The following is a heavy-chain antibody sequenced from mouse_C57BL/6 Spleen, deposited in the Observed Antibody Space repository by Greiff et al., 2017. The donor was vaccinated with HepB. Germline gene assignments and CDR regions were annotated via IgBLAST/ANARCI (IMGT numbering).Heavy chain of an antibody. CDR3: ARWGDGYPDY. D-gene: IGHD2-3*01. J-gene: IGHJ2*01. V-gene: IGHV1-63*01. CDR1: GYTFTNYW. Sequence: VQLQESGAELVRPGTSVKMSCKASGYTFTNYWIGWAKQRPGHGLEWIGDIYPGGGYTNYNEKFKGKATLTADKSSSTAYMQFSSLTSEDSAIYYCARWGDGYPDYWGQGTTLTVSS. CDR2: IYPGGGYT.